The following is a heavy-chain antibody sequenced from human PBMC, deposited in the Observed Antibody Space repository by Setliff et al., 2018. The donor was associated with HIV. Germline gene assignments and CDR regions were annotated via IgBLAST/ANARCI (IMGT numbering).Heavy chain of an antibody. CDR2: IYFTGSS. J-gene: IGHJ3*01. CDR1: GGSISTYY. Sequence: SETLSLTCTVSGGSISTYYWSWIRQPPGKGLEWIGSIYFTGSSDNNPSLKSRVTLSVDTSKHQFSLKLSSVTAADTAVYYCARVQMAHAAFEVWGEGTMVTVSS. CDR3: ARVQMAHAAFEV. V-gene: IGHV4-59*01.